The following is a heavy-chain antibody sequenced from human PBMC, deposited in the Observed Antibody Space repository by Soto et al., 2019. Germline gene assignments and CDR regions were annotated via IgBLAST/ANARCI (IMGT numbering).Heavy chain of an antibody. CDR3: ARAAKMYYYDSSGYLNY. V-gene: IGHV4-30-4*01. D-gene: IGHD3-22*01. J-gene: IGHJ4*02. CDR2: IYYSGST. Sequence: PSETLSLTCTVAGGSISSGDYYWSWIRQPPGKGLEWIGYIYYSGSTYYNPSLKSRVTISVDTSKNQFSLKPSSVTAADTAVYYCARAAKMYYYDSSGYLNYWGQGTLVTVSS. CDR1: GGSISSGDYY.